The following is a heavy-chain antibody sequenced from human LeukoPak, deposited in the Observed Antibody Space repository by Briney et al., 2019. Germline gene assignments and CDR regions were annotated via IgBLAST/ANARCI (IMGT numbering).Heavy chain of an antibody. CDR2: ISYDGSNK. CDR3: ARDPYYYGSGSIY. CDR1: GFTFSSYA. V-gene: IGHV3-30-3*01. D-gene: IGHD3-10*01. Sequence: PGGSLRLSCAASGFTFSSYAMSWVRQAPGKGLEWVAVISYDGSNKYYADSVKGRFTISRDNSKNTLYLQMNSLRAEDTAVYYCARDPYYYGSGSIYWGQGTLVTVSS. J-gene: IGHJ4*02.